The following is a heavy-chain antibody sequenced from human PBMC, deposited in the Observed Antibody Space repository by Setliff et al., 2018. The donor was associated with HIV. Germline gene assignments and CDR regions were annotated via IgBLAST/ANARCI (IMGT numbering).Heavy chain of an antibody. Sequence: PGGSLRLSCAASGFTFGSYAMHWVRQAPGKGLEWVAVISYDGSYKYYADSVKGRFTISRDNSKNTLYVQMNSLRAEDTAVYYCATDPRRLSYWGQGTLVTVSS. V-gene: IGHV3-30*04. CDR2: ISYDGSYK. D-gene: IGHD2-21*01. J-gene: IGHJ4*02. CDR1: GFTFGSYA. CDR3: ATDPRRLSY.